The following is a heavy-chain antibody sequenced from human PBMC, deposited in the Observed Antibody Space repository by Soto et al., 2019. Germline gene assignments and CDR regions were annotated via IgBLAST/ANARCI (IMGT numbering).Heavy chain of an antibody. D-gene: IGHD2-15*01. CDR2: IIPIFGTA. V-gene: IGHV1-69*06. J-gene: IGHJ4*02. CDR3: ASLLSATTRTLHFDY. Sequence: QVQLVQSGAEVKKPGSSVKVSCKASGGTFSSYAISWVRQAPGQGLEWMGGIIPIFGTANYAQKFQGRVTIPADKSTSTAYMELSSLRSEDTAVYYCASLLSATTRTLHFDYWGQGTLVTVSS. CDR1: GGTFSSYA.